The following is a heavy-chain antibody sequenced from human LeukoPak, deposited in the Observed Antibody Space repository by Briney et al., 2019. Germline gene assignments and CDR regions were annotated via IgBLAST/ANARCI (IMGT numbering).Heavy chain of an antibody. V-gene: IGHV4-39*01. J-gene: IGHJ6*03. CDR2: IYYSGST. Sequence: SETLSLTCTVSGGSISSSSYYWGWIRQPPGKGLEWIGSIYYSGSTYYNPSLKSRVTISVDTSKNQFSLKLSSVTAADTAVYYCASSISSSLGYYYYMDVWGKGTTVTISS. CDR3: ASSISSSLGYYYYMDV. CDR1: GGSISSSSYY. D-gene: IGHD6-6*01.